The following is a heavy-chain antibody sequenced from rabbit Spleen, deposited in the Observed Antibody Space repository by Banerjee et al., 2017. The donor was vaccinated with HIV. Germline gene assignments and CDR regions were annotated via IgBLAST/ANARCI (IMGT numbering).Heavy chain of an antibody. CDR3: ARDGAGGSYFAL. D-gene: IGHD8-1*01. V-gene: IGHV1S47*01. CDR1: GFDFSNYG. CDR2: IEPIFGTT. J-gene: IGHJ3*01. Sequence: QEQLVESGGGLVQPGGSLKLSCKASGFDFSNYGVSWVRQAPGKGLEWIGYIEPIFGTTYYANWVNGRFSISRENAQNTVFLQMTSLTAADTATYFCARDGAGGSYFALWGQGTLVTVS.